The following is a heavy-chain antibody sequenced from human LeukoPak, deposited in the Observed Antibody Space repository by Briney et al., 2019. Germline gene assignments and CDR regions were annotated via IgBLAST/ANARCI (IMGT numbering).Heavy chain of an antibody. CDR3: ARVGGDYGYYYYYMDV. CDR2: ISSSSSYI. D-gene: IGHD3-16*01. V-gene: IGHV3-21*01. CDR1: GFTFSSYS. J-gene: IGHJ6*03. Sequence: IPGGSPRLSCAASGFTFSSYSMNWVRQAPGKGLEWVSSISSSSSYIYYADSVKGRFTISRDNAKNSLYLQMNSLRAEDKAVYYCARVGGDYGYYYYYMDVWGKGTTVTVSS.